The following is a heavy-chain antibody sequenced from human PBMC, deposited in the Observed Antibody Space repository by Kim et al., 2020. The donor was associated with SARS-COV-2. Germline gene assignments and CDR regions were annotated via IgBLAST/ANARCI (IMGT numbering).Heavy chain of an antibody. CDR3: ASSGPHGGFDY. CDR2: IWYDGSNK. CDR1: GFTFSSYG. J-gene: IGHJ4*02. Sequence: GGSLRLSCAASGFTFSSYGMHWVRQAPGKGLEWVAVIWYDGSNKYYADSVKGRFTISRDNSKNTLYLQMNSLRAEDTAVYYCASSGPHGGFDYWGQGTLVTVSS. D-gene: IGHD5-12*01. V-gene: IGHV3-33*01.